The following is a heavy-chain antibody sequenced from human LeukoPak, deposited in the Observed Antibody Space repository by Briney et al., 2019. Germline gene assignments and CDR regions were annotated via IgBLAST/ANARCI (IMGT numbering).Heavy chain of an antibody. V-gene: IGHV3-30*18. J-gene: IGHJ4*02. CDR3: AKEKAHAHPVDY. Sequence: PGGSLRLSCVASGFTFSNYGMHWARQAPGKGLEWVAVISSDERTTYYADSVEGRFTISRDLSKSTLYLQMDSLTGEDTAVYYCAKEKAHAHPVDYWGQGTLVTVSS. CDR2: ISSDERTT. CDR1: GFTFSNYG.